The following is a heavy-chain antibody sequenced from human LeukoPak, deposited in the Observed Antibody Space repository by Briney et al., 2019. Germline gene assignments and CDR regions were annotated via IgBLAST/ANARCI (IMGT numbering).Heavy chain of an antibody. CDR2: IIPIFGTA. Sequence: SVKVSCKASGGTFSSYAISWVRQAPGQGLEWMGRIIPIFGTANYAQKFQGRVTITADKSTSTAYMELSSLRSEDTAVYYCAGDYSDSSGYYWSGDDYYYYMDVWGKGPTVTVSS. CDR3: AGDYSDSSGYYWSGDDYYYYMDV. CDR1: GGTFSSYA. V-gene: IGHV1-69*06. D-gene: IGHD3-22*01. J-gene: IGHJ6*03.